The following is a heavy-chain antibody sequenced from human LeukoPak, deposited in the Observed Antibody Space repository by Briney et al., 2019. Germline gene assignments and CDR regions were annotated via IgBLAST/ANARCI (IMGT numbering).Heavy chain of an antibody. D-gene: IGHD3-9*01. CDR2: ISSSGSTI. V-gene: IGHV3-11*01. J-gene: IGHJ4*02. Sequence: GGSLRLSCAASGFTFSDYYMSWIRQAPGKGLEWVSYISSSGSTIYYADSVKGRFTISRDNVKNSLYLQMNSLRAEDTAVYYCARDPVLRYFDWLSPTTDYWGQGTLVTVSS. CDR1: GFTFSDYY. CDR3: ARDPVLRYFDWLSPTTDY.